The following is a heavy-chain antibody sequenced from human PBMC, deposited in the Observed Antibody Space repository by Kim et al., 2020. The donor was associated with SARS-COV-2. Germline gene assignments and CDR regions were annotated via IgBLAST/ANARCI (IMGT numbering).Heavy chain of an antibody. V-gene: IGHV5-51*01. D-gene: IGHD3-22*01. CDR2: IYPGDSDT. Sequence: GESLKISCKGSGYSFTSYWIGWVRQMPGKGLEWMGIIYPGDSDTRYSPSFQGQVTISADKSISTAYLQWSSLKASDTAMYYCARRAYMIVVDLDRGDAFDIWGQGTMVTVSS. CDR3: ARRAYMIVVDLDRGDAFDI. CDR1: GYSFTSYW. J-gene: IGHJ3*02.